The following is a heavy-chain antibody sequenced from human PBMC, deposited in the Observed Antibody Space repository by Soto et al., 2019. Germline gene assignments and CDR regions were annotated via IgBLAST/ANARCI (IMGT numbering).Heavy chain of an antibody. J-gene: IGHJ6*02. CDR3: ARDRGGITMVRGYYYGMDV. Sequence: ALVKVSCKASGYTFTSYGISWVRQAPGQGLEWMGWISAYNGNTNYAQKLQGRVTMTTDTSTSTAYMELRSLRSDDTAVYYCARDRGGITMVRGYYYGMDVWGQGTTVTVSS. D-gene: IGHD3-10*01. V-gene: IGHV1-18*01. CDR1: GYTFTSYG. CDR2: ISAYNGNT.